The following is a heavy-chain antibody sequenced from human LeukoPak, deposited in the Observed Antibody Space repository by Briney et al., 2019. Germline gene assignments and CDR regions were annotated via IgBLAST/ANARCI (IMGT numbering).Heavy chain of an antibody. CDR2: INVRNGDT. J-gene: IGHJ4*02. D-gene: IGHD3-10*01. V-gene: IGHV1-3*01. CDR3: ARDRAGQLDY. Sequence: ASVKVSCKASGYTFTTYPIYWVCQAPGQRLEWMGWINVRNGDTKYSQKFQGRVTITRDTSASTAYMELSSLRSEETAVYYCARDRAGQLDYWGQGTLVTVSS. CDR1: GYTFTTYP.